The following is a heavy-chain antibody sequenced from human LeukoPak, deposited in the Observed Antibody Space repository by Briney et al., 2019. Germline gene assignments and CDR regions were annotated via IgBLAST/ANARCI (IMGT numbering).Heavy chain of an antibody. CDR1: GGTFSSNT. CDR2: IIPIFGTG. CDR3: ARSQIPGTTTPSFDY. J-gene: IGHJ4*02. D-gene: IGHD1-1*01. Sequence: GASVKDSCKASGGTFSSNTIIWVRQAPGQGLEWMGGIIPIFGTGNYAQKFQGRVTITADESTSTAYMELSSLRSEDTAVYYCARSQIPGTTTPSFDYWGQGTLVTVSS. V-gene: IGHV1-69*13.